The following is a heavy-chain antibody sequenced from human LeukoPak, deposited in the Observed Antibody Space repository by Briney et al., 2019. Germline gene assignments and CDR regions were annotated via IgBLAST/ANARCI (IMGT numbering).Heavy chain of an antibody. V-gene: IGHV4-4*02. D-gene: IGHD6-13*01. J-gene: IGHJ4*02. CDR2: IYHSGST. CDR3: ARYIAARGSWYFDC. CDR1: GGSISSSNW. Sequence: SGTLSLTCAVAGGSISSSNWWSCVRQPPGQGLEWIGEIYHSGSTNYNPSLKSRVTISEDKSKNQFSLKLSSVTAADTAVYYCARYIAARGSWYFDCWGQGILVTVSS.